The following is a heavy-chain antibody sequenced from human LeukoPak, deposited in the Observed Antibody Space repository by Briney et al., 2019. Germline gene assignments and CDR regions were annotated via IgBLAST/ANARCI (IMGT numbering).Heavy chain of an antibody. Sequence: PSETLSLTCAFSGRSIRSYYWSWIRQPPGKGLEGIGYIYYSGSTNYSHFLKTRVTISVDMFNNQLSLKLSSVTAADTAVYYCARQHKDTIFGVVIHQDAFDSWGQGTIVPVSS. CDR2: IYYSGST. CDR1: GRSIRSYY. CDR3: ARQHKDTIFGVVIHQDAFDS. D-gene: IGHD3-3*01. V-gene: IGHV4-59*01. J-gene: IGHJ3*02.